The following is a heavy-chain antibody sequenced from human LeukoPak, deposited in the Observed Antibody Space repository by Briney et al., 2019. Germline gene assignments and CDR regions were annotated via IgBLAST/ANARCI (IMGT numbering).Heavy chain of an antibody. J-gene: IGHJ4*02. D-gene: IGHD3-22*01. Sequence: GGSLRLSCTASGFTFSSYSMNWVRQAPGKGLEWVSSITGISTYMYYTDSVKGRFTISRDNAKNSLYLQMNSLRAEDTALYYCAREVSEGFDFWGQGTLVTVSS. CDR1: GFTFSSYS. CDR3: AREVSEGFDF. CDR2: ITGISTYM. V-gene: IGHV3-21*01.